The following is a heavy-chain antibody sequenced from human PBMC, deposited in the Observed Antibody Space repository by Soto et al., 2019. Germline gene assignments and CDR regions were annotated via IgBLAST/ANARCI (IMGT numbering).Heavy chain of an antibody. J-gene: IGHJ4*02. Sequence: QVQLVESGGGVVQPGRSLRLSCAASGFTFSSFGMNWVRPAPGKGLEWVAVISNHGSNKYYGDSVKGRFTSSRDNSKNMLYLQMNSRKPEDTAVYYCGKRKRGAPVTYFDYWGQGTLVTASS. D-gene: IGHD1-26*01. CDR3: GKRKRGAPVTYFDY. V-gene: IGHV3-30*18. CDR2: ISNHGSNK. CDR1: GFTFSSFG.